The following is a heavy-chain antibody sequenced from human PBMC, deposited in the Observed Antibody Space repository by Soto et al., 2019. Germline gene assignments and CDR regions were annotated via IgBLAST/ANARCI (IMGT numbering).Heavy chain of an antibody. V-gene: IGHV3-23*01. CDR1: GFTFSSYA. Sequence: WGSLRLSCAASGFTFSSYAMSWVRQAPGKGLEWVSAISGSGGSTYYADSVKGRFTISRDNSKNTLYLQMNSLRAEDTAVYYCAKHPYYDSSEVGMNIYYYYGMDVWGQGTTVTVSS. CDR2: ISGSGGST. CDR3: AKHPYYDSSEVGMNIYYYYGMDV. J-gene: IGHJ6*02. D-gene: IGHD3-22*01.